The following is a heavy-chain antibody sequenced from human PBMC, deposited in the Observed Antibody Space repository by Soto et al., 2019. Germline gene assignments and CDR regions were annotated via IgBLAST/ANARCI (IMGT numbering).Heavy chain of an antibody. CDR1: GDSIGNALFF. J-gene: IGHJ5*02. CDR2: IYYRGNT. D-gene: IGHD2-2*01. CDR3: ARFHQQYIRFDH. V-gene: IGHV4-39*01. Sequence: SETLSLTCTVSGDSIGNALFFWGWIPQPPGKGLEWIGSIYYRGNTYYNPSLKSRVTVSLDTSKNQFSLNLRSVTAADTAVYYCARFHQQYIRFDHWGQGSLVTVSS.